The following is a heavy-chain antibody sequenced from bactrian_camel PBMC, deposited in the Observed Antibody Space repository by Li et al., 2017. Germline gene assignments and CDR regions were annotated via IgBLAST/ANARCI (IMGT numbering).Heavy chain of an antibody. V-gene: IGHV3S40*01. CDR1: GYTYRRHC. J-gene: IGHJ7*01. CDR2: IQPFSDAK. Sequence: DVQLVESGGGSVQAGGPLRLSCVAPGYTYRRHCMGWFRQAPGKEREGVAIIQPFSDAKYYADSVKGRFTISQDPTKNAVYLQMDSLTPEDTAMYYCATEERSLIGEPCKNAQMTRPMDYWGKGTQVTIS. D-gene: IGHD1*01.